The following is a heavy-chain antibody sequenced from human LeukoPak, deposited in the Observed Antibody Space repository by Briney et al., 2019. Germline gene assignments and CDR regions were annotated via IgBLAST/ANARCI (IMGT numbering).Heavy chain of an antibody. CDR1: GFTFSAYE. CDR2: IGSSGSTV. J-gene: IGHJ4*02. D-gene: IGHD6-19*01. CDR3: ARGDSSGWYFDY. Sequence: GGSLRLSCAASGFTFSAYEMNWVRQAPGKGLEWVSYIGSSGSTVYYADSVKGRFTISRDNAKNSLYMQMESLRDEDTAVYYCARGDSSGWYFDYWGQGTLVTVSS. V-gene: IGHV3-48*03.